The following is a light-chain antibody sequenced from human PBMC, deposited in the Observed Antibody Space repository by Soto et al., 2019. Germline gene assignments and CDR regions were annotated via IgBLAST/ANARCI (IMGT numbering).Light chain of an antibody. V-gene: IGLV2-14*01. Sequence: QSALTQPASVSGSPGQSITISCTGTRSDVGGYNFVSWYQQHPGKVPKLLIYDVTHRPSGVSNRFSACKSANTASLTSSGLQAEDEADYYCSSYTSTNTLVFGGGTKLTVL. J-gene: IGLJ2*01. CDR3: SSYTSTNTLV. CDR2: DVT. CDR1: RSDVGGYNF.